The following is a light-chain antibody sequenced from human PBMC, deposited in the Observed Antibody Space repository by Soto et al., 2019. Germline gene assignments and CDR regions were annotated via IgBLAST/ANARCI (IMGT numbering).Light chain of an antibody. CDR2: GDS. J-gene: IGLJ7*01. CDR3: QSYDSSLSGWL. V-gene: IGLV1-40*01. Sequence: QSVLTQPPSVSGAPGQRVTISCTGSSSNIGAGYNVHWYQQVPGTAPKLLIYGDSNRPSGVPDRFSGSKSGTSASLAITGLQAEDEADYYCQSYDSSLSGWLFGGGTQLTV. CDR1: SSNIGAGYN.